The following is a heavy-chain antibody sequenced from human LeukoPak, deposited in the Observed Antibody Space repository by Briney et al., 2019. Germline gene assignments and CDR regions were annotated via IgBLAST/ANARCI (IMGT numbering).Heavy chain of an antibody. J-gene: IGHJ6*03. CDR2: IYYSGST. D-gene: IGHD6-19*01. V-gene: IGHV4-31*03. CDR3: AIGSGWFDYYYYMDV. CDR1: GGSISSGGYY. Sequence: SETLSLTCTVSGGSISSGGYYWSWIRQPPGKGLEWIGYIYYSGSTYYNPSLKSRFTISVDTSKNQFSRKLSSVTAADTAVYYCAIGSGWFDYYYYMDVWGKGTTVTVSS.